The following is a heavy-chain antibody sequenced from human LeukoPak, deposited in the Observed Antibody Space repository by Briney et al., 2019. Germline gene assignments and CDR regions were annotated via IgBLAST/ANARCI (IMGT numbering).Heavy chain of an antibody. Sequence: PSETLSLTCTVSGXSVSSSSFYWGCIRHPPGKELERIENDYFDRSTYYNLSLTSRLTISVVTSTNRFSLNLASVTSADTAVYYYASDARYNDYEGWFDRWGPGTLVTVSS. CDR2: DYFDRST. V-gene: IGHV4-39*01. CDR3: ASDARYNDYEGWFDR. J-gene: IGHJ5*02. CDR1: GXSVSSSSFY. D-gene: IGHD4-17*01.